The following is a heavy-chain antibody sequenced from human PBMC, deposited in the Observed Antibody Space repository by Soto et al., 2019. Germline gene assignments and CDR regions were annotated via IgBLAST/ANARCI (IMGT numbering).Heavy chain of an antibody. CDR3: ARTTAVPNTLRSRYYFDY. V-gene: IGHV4-61*01. CDR1: GGSVNNRTYY. CDR2: VYYSGTT. D-gene: IGHD4-17*01. Sequence: QVQLQESGPGLLKPSETLSLTCSVSGGSVNNRTYYWSWIRQPPGKRLEWIGYVYYSGTTNYNTPLKSRVSISVDTSKNQFSLSLSSVTAADTALYYCARTTAVPNTLRSRYYFDYWGQGTLVTVSS. J-gene: IGHJ4*02.